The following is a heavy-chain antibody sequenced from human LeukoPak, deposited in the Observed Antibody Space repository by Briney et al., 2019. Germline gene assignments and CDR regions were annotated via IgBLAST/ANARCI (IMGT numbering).Heavy chain of an antibody. J-gene: IGHJ4*02. CDR2: ISAYNGNT. CDR3: ARDSDYYDSSGYYLVYFDY. V-gene: IGHV1-18*01. D-gene: IGHD3-22*01. Sequence: GASVKVSCKASGYTFTSYGISWVRQAPGQGLEWMGWISAYNGNTNYAQKLQGRVTMTTDTSTSTAYMELRSLRSDDTAVYYCARDSDYYDSSGYYLVYFDYWGQGTLVTVSS. CDR1: GYTFTSYG.